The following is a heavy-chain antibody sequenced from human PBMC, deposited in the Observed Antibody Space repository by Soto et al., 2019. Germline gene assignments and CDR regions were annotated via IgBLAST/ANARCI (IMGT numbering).Heavy chain of an antibody. J-gene: IGHJ6*03. CDR3: ARVAGNDFWSGYGYYYYYMDV. D-gene: IGHD3-3*01. Sequence: SETLSLTCTVSGGSISSYYWSWIRQPPGKGLEWIGYIYYSGSTNYNPSLKSRVTISVDTSKNQFSLKLSSVTAADTAVYYCARVAGNDFWSGYGYYYYYMDVWGKGTTVTVSS. CDR2: IYYSGST. CDR1: GGSISSYY. V-gene: IGHV4-59*01.